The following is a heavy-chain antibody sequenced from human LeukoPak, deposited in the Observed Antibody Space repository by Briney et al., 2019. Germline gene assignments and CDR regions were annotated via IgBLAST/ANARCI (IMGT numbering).Heavy chain of an antibody. CDR3: ARGISGYYYGTDY. D-gene: IGHD3-22*01. Sequence: GGSLRLSCAASGFTVSSNYMSWVRQAPGNGLEWVSVIYSGGSTYYADSVKGRFTISRDNSKNTLYLQMNSLRAEDTAVYYCARGISGYYYGTDYWGQGTLVTVSS. J-gene: IGHJ4*02. CDR1: GFTVSSNY. CDR2: IYSGGST. V-gene: IGHV3-66*02.